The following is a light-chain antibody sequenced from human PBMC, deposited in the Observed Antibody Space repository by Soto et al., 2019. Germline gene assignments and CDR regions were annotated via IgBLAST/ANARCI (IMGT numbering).Light chain of an antibody. V-gene: IGKV1-5*01. CDR1: ESISSW. J-gene: IGKJ1*01. Sequence: DIQMTQSPSTLSASVGDTVTITCRASESISSWLAWYQEKPGKAPNLLIYDASSLESGVPSRFSGSGSGTEFTLTTSSLQPDDFATYYCQDYSPYSWTFGQGTKVEIK. CDR2: DAS. CDR3: QDYSPYSWT.